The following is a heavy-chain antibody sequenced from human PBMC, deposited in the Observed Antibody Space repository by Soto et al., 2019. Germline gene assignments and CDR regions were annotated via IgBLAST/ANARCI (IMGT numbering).Heavy chain of an antibody. J-gene: IGHJ6*02. Sequence: ASVKVSCKASGYTFTSYYMHWVRQAPGQGLEWMGIINPSGGSTSYAQKFQGRVTMTRDTSTSTVYMELSSLRSEDTAVYYCAREFRSRVMASDYYYGMDVWGQGTTVTVSS. V-gene: IGHV1-46*01. D-gene: IGHD3-16*01. CDR2: INPSGGST. CDR1: GYTFTSYY. CDR3: AREFRSRVMASDYYYGMDV.